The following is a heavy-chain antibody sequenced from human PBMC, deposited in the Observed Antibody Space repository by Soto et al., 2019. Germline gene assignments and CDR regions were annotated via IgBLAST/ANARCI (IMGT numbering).Heavy chain of an antibody. Sequence: ASVKFSCKASGYTFTSYGISWVRQAPGQGLEWMGWISAYNGNTNYAQKLQGRVTMTTDTSTSTAYMELRSLRSDDTAVYYCARGRYGYSYGYYYYGMDVWGQGTTVTVSS. V-gene: IGHV1-18*01. D-gene: IGHD5-18*01. CDR3: ARGRYGYSYGYYYYGMDV. CDR1: GYTFTSYG. J-gene: IGHJ6*02. CDR2: ISAYNGNT.